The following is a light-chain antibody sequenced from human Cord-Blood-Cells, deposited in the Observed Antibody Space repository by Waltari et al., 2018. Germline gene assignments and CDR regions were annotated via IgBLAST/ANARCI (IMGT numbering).Light chain of an antibody. CDR1: QSISSY. CDR3: QQRSNWPYT. V-gene: IGKV3-11*01. Sequence: EIVLKQSPATLSLSPGERANLSCRASQSISSYLAWYQQKPGQAPRLLIYAASNRATAIPARFSGSGSGTDFTLTISSLEPEDFAVYYCQQRSNWPYTFGQGTKLEIK. CDR2: AAS. J-gene: IGKJ2*01.